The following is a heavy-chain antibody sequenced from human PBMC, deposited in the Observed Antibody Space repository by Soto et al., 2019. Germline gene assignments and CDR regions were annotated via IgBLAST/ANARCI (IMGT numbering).Heavy chain of an antibody. CDR1: GGTFSSYA. J-gene: IGHJ6*02. D-gene: IGHD2-2*02. V-gene: IGHV1-69*01. CDR2: IIPIFGTA. CDR3: ARDCSSTSCYTPRVSYYDGMDV. Sequence: QVQLVQSGAEVKKPGSSVKVSCKASGGTFSSYAISWVRQAPGQGLEWMGVIIPIFGTANYAQKFQGRVTITADESTSTAYMELSSLRSEDTTVYYCARDCSSTSCYTPRVSYYDGMDVWGQGTTVTVS.